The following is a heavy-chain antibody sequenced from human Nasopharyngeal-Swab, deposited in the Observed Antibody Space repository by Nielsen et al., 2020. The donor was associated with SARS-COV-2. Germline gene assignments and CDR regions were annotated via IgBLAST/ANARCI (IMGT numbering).Heavy chain of an antibody. Sequence: GESLKISCAASGFTFSSYAMSWVRQAPGKGLEWVSAISGSGGSTYYADSVKGRFTISRDNSKNTLYLQMNSLRSDDTAVYYCARAYYYDSSGYYYADYWGQGTLVTVSS. CDR3: ARAYYYDSSGYYYADY. CDR1: GFTFSSYA. D-gene: IGHD3-22*01. J-gene: IGHJ4*02. V-gene: IGHV3-23*01. CDR2: ISGSGGST.